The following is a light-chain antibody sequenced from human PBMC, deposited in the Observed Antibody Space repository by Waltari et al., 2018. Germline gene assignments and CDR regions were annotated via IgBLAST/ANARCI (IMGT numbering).Light chain of an antibody. CDR1: HSLFHSSYNRDY. Sequence: DIILTQSPDSLTVSLGATATINCKSSHSLFHSSYNRDYLAWFQHKPGQPPRLLIYWASFREPGVPERFIGDGAGTDFTLTISGLQAEDVAIYYCQQYYSTPPYTFGQGTKLQI. V-gene: IGKV4-1*01. J-gene: IGKJ2*01. CDR3: QQYYSTPPYT. CDR2: WAS.